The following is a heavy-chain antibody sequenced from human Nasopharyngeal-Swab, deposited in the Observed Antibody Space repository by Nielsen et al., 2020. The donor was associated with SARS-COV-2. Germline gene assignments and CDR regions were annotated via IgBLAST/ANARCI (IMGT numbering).Heavy chain of an antibody. V-gene: IGHV3-9*03. D-gene: IGHD3-3*01. CDR2: ISWDGLTI. CDR3: AKATNARYHFWSGSFAY. CDR1: GFTFDDYG. Sequence: GGSLRLSCAASGFTFDDYGMHWVRQAPGKGLEWVSGISWDGLTIGYADSVKGRFTISRDNAKNSLYLQIKRLRVADLAFYYCAKATNARYHFWSGSFAYWGQGTLVTVSS. J-gene: IGHJ4*02.